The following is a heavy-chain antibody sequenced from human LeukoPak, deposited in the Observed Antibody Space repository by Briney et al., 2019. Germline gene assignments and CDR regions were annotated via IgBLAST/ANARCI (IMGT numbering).Heavy chain of an antibody. Sequence: PSETLSLTCTVSGGSISSSSYYWGWIRQPPGKGLEWIGSIYYSGSTYYNPSLKSRVTISVDTSKNQFSLKLSSVTAADTAVYYCARGRRDTAMIIYYYYYYMDVWGKGTTVTISS. D-gene: IGHD5-18*01. CDR1: GGSISSSSYY. V-gene: IGHV4-39*07. J-gene: IGHJ6*03. CDR2: IYYSGST. CDR3: ARGRRDTAMIIYYYYYYMDV.